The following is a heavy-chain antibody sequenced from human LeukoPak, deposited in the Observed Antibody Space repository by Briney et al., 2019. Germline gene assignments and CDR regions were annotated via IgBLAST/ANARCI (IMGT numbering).Heavy chain of an antibody. J-gene: IGHJ4*02. CDR3: ARMGDSSSSDY. D-gene: IGHD6-6*01. CDR1: GGSISSSSYY. CDR2: IYYSGST. V-gene: IGHV4-39*01. Sequence: SETLSLTCTVSGGSISSSSYYWGWIPQPPGKGLEWIGSIYYSGSTYYNPSLKSRVTISVDTSKNQFSLKLSSVTAADTAVYYCARMGDSSSSDYWGQGTLVTVSS.